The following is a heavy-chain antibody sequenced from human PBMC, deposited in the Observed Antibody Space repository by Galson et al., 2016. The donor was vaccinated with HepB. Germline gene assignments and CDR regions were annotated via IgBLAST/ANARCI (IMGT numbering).Heavy chain of an antibody. D-gene: IGHD3-22*01. V-gene: IGHV4-59*08. CDR2: IHSSGHT. J-gene: IGHJ4*02. CDR1: GGSISSYY. Sequence: EPLSLTCTVSGGSISSYYWSWIRQPPGKGLEWIGYIHSSGHTNSNPPLKSRVTMSLDTSKSQFSLKLSSVTAADTAVYYCARHINYDTGGYQASFDYWGQGTLVIVSS. CDR3: ARHINYDTGGYQASFDY.